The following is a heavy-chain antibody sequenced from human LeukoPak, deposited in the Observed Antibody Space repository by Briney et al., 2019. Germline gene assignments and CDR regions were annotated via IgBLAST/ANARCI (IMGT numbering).Heavy chain of an antibody. CDR2: IIPILGIA. V-gene: IGHV1-69*04. Sequence: SVKVSCKASGGTFSSYAISWVRQAPGQGLEWMGRIIPILGIANYAQKFQGRVTITADKSTSTAYMELSSLRSEDTAVYYCARDETNHPHDAFDIWGQGTMVTVSS. D-gene: IGHD1-14*01. CDR3: ARDETNHPHDAFDI. J-gene: IGHJ3*02. CDR1: GGTFSSYA.